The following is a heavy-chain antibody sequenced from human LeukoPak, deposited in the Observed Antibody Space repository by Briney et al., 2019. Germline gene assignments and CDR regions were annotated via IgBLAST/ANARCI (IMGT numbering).Heavy chain of an antibody. V-gene: IGHV3-30*18. Sequence: PGGSLRLSCAASGFTFSSYGMHWVRQAPGKGLEWVAVISYDGSNKYYADSVKGRFTISRDNSKNTLYLQMNSLRAEDTAVYYCAKSGRVAVAGTDPVFGYWGQGTLVTVSS. CDR3: AKSGRVAVAGTDPVFGY. CDR1: GFTFSSYG. J-gene: IGHJ4*02. CDR2: ISYDGSNK. D-gene: IGHD6-19*01.